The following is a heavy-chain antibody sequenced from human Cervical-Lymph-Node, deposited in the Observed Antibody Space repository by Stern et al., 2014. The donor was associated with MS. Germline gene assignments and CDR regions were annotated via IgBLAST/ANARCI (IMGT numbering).Heavy chain of an antibody. Sequence: VQLEESGGGVVQPGRSLRLSCSVSGFTFRSYAMHWIRQAPGKGLEWVTFISYDGDSKYYADSVKGRFTISRDNSKNTLFLQMNSLRIEDTAVYYCARDLRAHDISYWGQGTLVTVST. CDR2: ISYDGDSK. J-gene: IGHJ4*02. CDR1: GFTFRSYA. V-gene: IGHV3-30-3*01. CDR3: ARDLRAHDISY. D-gene: IGHD3-9*01.